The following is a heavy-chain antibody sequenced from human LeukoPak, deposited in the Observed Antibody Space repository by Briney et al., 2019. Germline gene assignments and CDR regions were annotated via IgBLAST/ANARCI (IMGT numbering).Heavy chain of an antibody. V-gene: IGHV4-30-2*01. D-gene: IGHD3-22*01. Sequence: PSETLSLTCAVSGGSISSGGYSWSWIRQPPGKGLEWIGYIYHSGSTYYNPSLKSRVTISVDRSKNQFSLKLSSMTAADMAVYYCASKHLWDSSGYSYYFDYWGQGTLVTVSS. CDR1: GGSISSGGYS. CDR2: IYHSGST. CDR3: ASKHLWDSSGYSYYFDY. J-gene: IGHJ4*02.